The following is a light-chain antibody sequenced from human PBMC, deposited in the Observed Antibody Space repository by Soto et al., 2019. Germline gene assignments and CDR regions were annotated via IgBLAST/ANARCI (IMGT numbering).Light chain of an antibody. Sequence: QSALTQEPSASGAAGQGVTISCSGSDSNIGSNSVYWYQHLPKTAPKLLIYYNNQRPSGVPDRFSGSRSGTSASLAISGVRSEDEADYYCAAWDDSLRACVFGTGTKVT. CDR1: DSNIGSNS. J-gene: IGLJ1*01. V-gene: IGLV1-47*02. CDR2: YNN. CDR3: AAWDDSLRACV.